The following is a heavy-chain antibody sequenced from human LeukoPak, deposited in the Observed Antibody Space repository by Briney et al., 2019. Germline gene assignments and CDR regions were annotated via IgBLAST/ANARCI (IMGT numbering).Heavy chain of an antibody. CDR1: GFTFSSYE. D-gene: IGHD6-13*01. J-gene: IGHJ4*02. CDR2: ISSSGTTI. Sequence: PGGSLRLSCAASGFTFSSYEMNWVRQAPGKGLEWVAYISSSGTTIYYADSVKGRFTISRDNAKNSLYLQMNGLRAEDMAVYYCVREGIVIAAAGKGFDYWGQGTLVTVSS. CDR3: VREGIVIAAAGKGFDY. V-gene: IGHV3-48*03.